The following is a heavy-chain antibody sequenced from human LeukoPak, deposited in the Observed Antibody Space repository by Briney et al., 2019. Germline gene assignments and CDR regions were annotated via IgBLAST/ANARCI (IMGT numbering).Heavy chain of an antibody. J-gene: IGHJ4*02. V-gene: IGHV4-34*01. CDR3: AREKELEAY. D-gene: IGHD1-1*01. CDR1: GESFSGYY. CDR2: INHSGST. Sequence: SETLSLTCAVYGESFSGYYWSWIRQPPGKGLEWIGEINHSGSTNYNPSLKSRVTISVDTSKNQFSLKLSSVTAADTAVYYCAREKELEAYWGQGTLVTVSS.